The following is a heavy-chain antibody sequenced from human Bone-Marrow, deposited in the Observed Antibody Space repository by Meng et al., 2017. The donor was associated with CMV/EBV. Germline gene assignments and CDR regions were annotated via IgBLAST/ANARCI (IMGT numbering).Heavy chain of an antibody. CDR1: GGSFSGYY. CDR2: INHSGST. Sequence: LRLSCAVYGGSFSGYYWSWIRQPPGKGLEWIGEINHSGSTNYNPSLKSRVTISVDTSKNQFSLKLSSVTAADTAVYYCARNNYDFWSGGPYYYGMDVWGQGTTVTVSS. V-gene: IGHV4-34*01. J-gene: IGHJ6*02. D-gene: IGHD3-3*01. CDR3: ARNNYDFWSGGPYYYGMDV.